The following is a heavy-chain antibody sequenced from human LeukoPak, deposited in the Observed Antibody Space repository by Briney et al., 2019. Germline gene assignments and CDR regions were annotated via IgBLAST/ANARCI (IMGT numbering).Heavy chain of an antibody. Sequence: SGPTLVKPTQTLTLTCTFSGFSLSTSGVGVGWIRQPPGKALEWLALIYWDDDKRYSPSLKSRLTITKDTSKNQVVLTMTNMDPVDTATYYCAHRRPIGRDGYNSGDFDYWGQGTLVTVSS. CDR1: GFSLSTSGVG. CDR2: IYWDDDK. J-gene: IGHJ4*02. V-gene: IGHV2-5*02. CDR3: AHRRPIGRDGYNSGDFDY. D-gene: IGHD5-24*01.